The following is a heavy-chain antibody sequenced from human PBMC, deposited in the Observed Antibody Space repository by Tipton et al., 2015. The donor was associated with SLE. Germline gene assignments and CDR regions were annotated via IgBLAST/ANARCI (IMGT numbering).Heavy chain of an antibody. J-gene: IGHJ3*02. CDR1: GGSFSGYY. D-gene: IGHD1-26*01. CDR3: ARPYSGSYFDAFDI. V-gene: IGHV4-34*01. Sequence: TLSLTCAVYGGSFSGYYWSWIRQPPGKGLEWIGEIDHSGSTNYNPSLKSRVTISVDTSKNQFSLKVKSVTAADTAVYYCARPYSGSYFDAFDIWGQGTMVTVSS. CDR2: IDHSGST.